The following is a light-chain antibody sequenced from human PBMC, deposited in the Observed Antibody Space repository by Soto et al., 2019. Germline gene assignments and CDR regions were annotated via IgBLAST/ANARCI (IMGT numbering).Light chain of an antibody. J-gene: IGLJ1*01. CDR3: QSYDSSLSGYV. CDR2: GNS. V-gene: IGLV1-40*01. CDR1: SSNIGAGYD. Sequence: QSVLTQPPSVSGAPGQRVTISGTGSSSNIGAGYDVHWYQQLPGTAPKLLIYGNSNRPSGVPDRFSGSKSGTSASLAITGRQAEDEADYYCQSYDSSLSGYVFGTGTKVTVL.